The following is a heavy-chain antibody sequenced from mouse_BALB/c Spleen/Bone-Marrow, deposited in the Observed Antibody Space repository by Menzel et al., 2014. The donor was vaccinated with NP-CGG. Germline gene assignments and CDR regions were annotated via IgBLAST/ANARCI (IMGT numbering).Heavy chain of an antibody. J-gene: IGHJ2*01. V-gene: IGHV1S81*02. D-gene: IGHD4-1*02. Sequence: VQLHQSGAELVKPGASVKLSCKASGYTFTSYWMYWVKQRPGQGLEWIGEINPSNGRTDYNEKFKTKATLTVDSSSSTAYMQLSSLTSEDSAVYYCTSPQLGRDYWGQGTTLTVSS. CDR1: GYTFTSYW. CDR3: TSPQLGRDY. CDR2: INPSNGRT.